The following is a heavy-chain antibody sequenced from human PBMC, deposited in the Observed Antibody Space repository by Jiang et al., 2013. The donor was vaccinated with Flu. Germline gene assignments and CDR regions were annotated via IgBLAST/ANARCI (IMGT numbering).Heavy chain of an antibody. Sequence: KPTQTLTLTCSFSGFSLTTGGEGVGWIRQPPGKALEWLALIYWNGEKRFSPSLKSRLTITKDTSTAQVVLTMTHMDPVDTGTYFCARAPVYCSDGSCYYDYWGQGTLVTVSS. V-gene: IGHV2-5*01. CDR1: GFSLTTGGEG. CDR3: ARAPVYCSDGSCYYDY. CDR2: IYWNGEK. D-gene: IGHD6-13*01. J-gene: IGHJ4*02.